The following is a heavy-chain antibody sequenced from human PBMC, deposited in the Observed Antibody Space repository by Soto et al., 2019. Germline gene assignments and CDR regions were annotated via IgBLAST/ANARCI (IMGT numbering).Heavy chain of an antibody. CDR2: TYYRSKWYY. Sequence: QTLSLTCVISGDSVSIYSGAWNWIRQSPSRGLEWLGRTYYRSKWYYDYAESVKSRIIISVDTSKNQFSLQLNSVTPEDAAVYYCANDHGYSLDYWGQGIQVTVSS. J-gene: IGHJ4*02. V-gene: IGHV6-1*01. D-gene: IGHD5-12*01. CDR3: ANDHGYSLDY. CDR1: GDSVSIYSGA.